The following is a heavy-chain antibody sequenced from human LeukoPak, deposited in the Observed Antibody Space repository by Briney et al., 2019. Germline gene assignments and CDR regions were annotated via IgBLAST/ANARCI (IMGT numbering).Heavy chain of an antibody. CDR2: LSYDGSNK. J-gene: IGHJ4*02. D-gene: IGHD4-17*01. CDR1: GFTFSSYA. CDR3: AREGVTTGLLDY. Sequence: GRSLRLSCAASGFTFSSYAMHWVRQAPGKGLEWVAVLSYDGSNKYYADSVKGRFTISRDNSKNTLYLQMSSLRAEDTAVYYCAREGVTTGLLDYWGQGTLVTVSS. V-gene: IGHV3-30*04.